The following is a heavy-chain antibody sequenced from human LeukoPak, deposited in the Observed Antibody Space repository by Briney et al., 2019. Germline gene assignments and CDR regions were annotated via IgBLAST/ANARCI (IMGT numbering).Heavy chain of an antibody. CDR2: IYTSGST. CDR3: AKRRNYGSGSSPASDY. V-gene: IGHV4-4*07. CDR1: GGSISSYY. Sequence: SETLSLTCTVSGGSISSYYWSWIRQPAGKGLEWIGRIYTSGSTNYNPSLKSRVTMSVDTSKNQFSLKLSSVTAADTAVYYCAKRRNYGSGSSPASDYWGQGTLVTVSS. J-gene: IGHJ4*02. D-gene: IGHD3-10*01.